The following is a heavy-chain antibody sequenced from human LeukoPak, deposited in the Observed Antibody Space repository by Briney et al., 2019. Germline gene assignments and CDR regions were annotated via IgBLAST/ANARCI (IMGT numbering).Heavy chain of an antibody. Sequence: GGSLRLSCAASGFTFSSYAMSWVRQAPGKGLEWVSAISGSGDKTYYADSVKGRFTISRDNSKNTLYLQMNSLRAEDTAVFYCAKGVVGWYNYYYGMDVWGQGTTVTVSS. CDR2: ISGSGDKT. CDR3: AKGVVGWYNYYYGMDV. D-gene: IGHD6-19*01. V-gene: IGHV3-23*01. J-gene: IGHJ6*02. CDR1: GFTFSSYA.